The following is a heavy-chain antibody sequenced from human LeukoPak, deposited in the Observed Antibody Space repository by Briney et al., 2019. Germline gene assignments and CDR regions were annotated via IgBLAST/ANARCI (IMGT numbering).Heavy chain of an antibody. D-gene: IGHD6-13*01. CDR2: IYTSGST. J-gene: IGHJ6*03. CDR3: ARMGQQLAWYYYYMDV. V-gene: IGHV4-61*02. Sequence: SETLSLTCTVSGGSISSGSYYWSWTRQPAGKGLEWIGRIYTSGSTNYNPSLKSRVTISVDTSKNQFSLKLSSVTAADTAVYYCARMGQQLAWYYYYMDVWGKGTTVTVSS. CDR1: GGSISSGSYY.